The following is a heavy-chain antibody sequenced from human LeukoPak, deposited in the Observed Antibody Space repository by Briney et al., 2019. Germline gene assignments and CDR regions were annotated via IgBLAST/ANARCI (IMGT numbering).Heavy chain of an antibody. CDR2: VKQDGSEK. V-gene: IGHV3-7*01. D-gene: IGHD5-12*01. CDR1: GLTFSSYW. J-gene: IGHJ6*02. CDR3: ARDYGYSGYDWGRYYYYGMDV. Sequence: SGGSLRLSCAASGLTFSSYWMSWVRQAPGKGLEWVANVKQDGSEKYYVDSVKGRFTISRDNAKNSLYLQMNSLRAEDTAVYYCARDYGYSGYDWGRYYYYGMDVWGQGTTVTVSS.